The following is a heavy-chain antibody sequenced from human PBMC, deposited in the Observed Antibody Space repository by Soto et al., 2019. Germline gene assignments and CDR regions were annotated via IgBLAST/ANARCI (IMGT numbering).Heavy chain of an antibody. Sequence: KTSETLSLTCAVYGGSFSGYYWSWIRQPPGKGLEWIGEINHSGSTNYNPSHKSRVTISVDTSKNQFSLKLSSVTAADTAVYYCARSFGYYYYMDVWGKGTTVTVSS. CDR1: GGSFSGYY. D-gene: IGHD3-16*01. J-gene: IGHJ6*03. CDR3: ARSFGYYYYMDV. CDR2: INHSGST. V-gene: IGHV4-34*01.